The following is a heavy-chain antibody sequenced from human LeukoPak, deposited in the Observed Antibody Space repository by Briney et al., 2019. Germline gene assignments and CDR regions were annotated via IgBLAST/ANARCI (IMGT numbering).Heavy chain of an antibody. CDR2: IYTSGST. CDR1: GGSISSYY. D-gene: IGHD2-2*03. V-gene: IGHV4-4*07. J-gene: IGHJ4*02. Sequence: KPSETLSHTCTVSGGSISSYYWSWIRQPAGKGLEWIGRIYTSGSTNYNPSLKSRVTMSVDTSKNQFSLKLSSVTAADTAVYYCARDRDPMDIVVVPAAPFDYWGQGTLVTVSS. CDR3: ARDRDPMDIVVVPAAPFDY.